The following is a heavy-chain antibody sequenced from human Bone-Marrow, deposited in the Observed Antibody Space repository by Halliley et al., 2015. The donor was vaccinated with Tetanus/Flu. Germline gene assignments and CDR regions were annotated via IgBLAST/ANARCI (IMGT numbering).Heavy chain of an antibody. D-gene: IGHD5-18*01. CDR3: AKSNTEGYSYSYDAFDL. CDR2: SNYGKAK. Sequence: SNYGKAKYYSDYVRGRFTISRDNSENTLFLQMNSQRPEDTALYYCAKSNTEGYSYSYDAFDLWGQGTTVTVSS. J-gene: IGHJ3*01. V-gene: IGHV3-30-3*02.